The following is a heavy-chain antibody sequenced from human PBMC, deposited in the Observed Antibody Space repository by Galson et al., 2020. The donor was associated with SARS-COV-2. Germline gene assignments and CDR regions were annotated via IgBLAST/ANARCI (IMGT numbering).Heavy chain of an antibody. CDR3: AKPEVRQDYWYFDL. Sequence: GESLKISCAASGFTFSTYGMSWVRQAPGKGLEWVSTISGSGASTYYADSAKGQFTISRDNFKNTLYLRLNSLRAEDSAVYYCAKPEVRQDYWYFDLWGRGSLVTVSS. D-gene: IGHD1-1*01. J-gene: IGHJ2*01. CDR1: GFTFSTYG. V-gene: IGHV3-23*01. CDR2: ISGSGAST.